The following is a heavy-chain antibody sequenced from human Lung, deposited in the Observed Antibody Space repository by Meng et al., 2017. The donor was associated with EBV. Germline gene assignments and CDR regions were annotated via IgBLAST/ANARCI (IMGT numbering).Heavy chain of an antibody. CDR2: IYYRGST. V-gene: IGHV4-30-4*01. CDR3: ATIKERTTVTPFDY. CDR1: GGSSSCGDYY. D-gene: IGHD4-17*01. Sequence: QLQLQASGAGLVTPSTALSLTCTASGGSSSCGDYYWSWIRQPPGKGLEWIGYIYYRGSTSYNPSLKSRVTISVDTSKNQFSLKLSSVTAADTALYYCATIKERTTVTPFDYWGQGTLVTVSS. J-gene: IGHJ4*02.